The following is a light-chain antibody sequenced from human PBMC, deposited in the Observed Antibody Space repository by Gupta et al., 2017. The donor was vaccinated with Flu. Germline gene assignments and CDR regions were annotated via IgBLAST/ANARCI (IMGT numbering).Light chain of an antibody. CDR2: QDS. V-gene: IGLV3-1*01. J-gene: IGLJ2*01. CDR3: QAWDSSTPVV. Sequence: SGDNLGDKYACWYQQNPGQSPVLVIYQDSKRPSVIPERFSGSNSGNTATLTISGTQAMDEADYYCQAWDSSTPVVFGGGTKLTVL. CDR1: NLGDKY.